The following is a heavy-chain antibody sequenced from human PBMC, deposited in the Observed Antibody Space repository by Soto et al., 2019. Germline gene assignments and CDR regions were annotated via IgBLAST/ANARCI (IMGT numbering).Heavy chain of an antibody. CDR3: ARDKARLQLGGNYYYIFDV. CDR2: IMPIFGTP. D-gene: IGHD5-12*01. J-gene: IGHJ6*02. V-gene: IGHV1-69*12. Sequence: QVQLEQSGAEVKKPGSSVKVSCKASGGSFSNAAISWVRQAPGKGLEWMGGIMPIFGTPDYAQKFQGRVTITADESTSTAYMELSGLRSDDTAIYYCARDKARLQLGGNYYYIFDVWGQGTTVTVSS. CDR1: GGSFSNAA.